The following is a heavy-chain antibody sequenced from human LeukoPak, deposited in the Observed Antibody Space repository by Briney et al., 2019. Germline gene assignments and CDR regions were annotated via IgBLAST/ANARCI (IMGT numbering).Heavy chain of an antibody. V-gene: IGHV3-73*01. Sequence: GGSLRLSCAASGFTFSGSALHWVRQASGKGLEWIGRISSKTNNYATTYAASVTGRFTISRDDAENTAYLQMNSLKTEDTAVYYCTRRSGDNWNYGGNFDSWGQGTLVTVSS. CDR2: ISSKTNNYAT. J-gene: IGHJ4*02. CDR3: TRRSGDNWNYGGNFDS. D-gene: IGHD1-7*01. CDR1: GFTFSGSA.